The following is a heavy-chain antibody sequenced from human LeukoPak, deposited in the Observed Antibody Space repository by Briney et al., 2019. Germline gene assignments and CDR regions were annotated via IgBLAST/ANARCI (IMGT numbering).Heavy chain of an antibody. CDR1: GGSISSYY. D-gene: IGHD3-22*01. J-gene: IGHJ4*02. V-gene: IGHV4-59*08. CDR3: ARHSYDSSGEETSFDY. CDR2: IYYSGST. Sequence: SETLSLTCTVSGGSISSYYWIWIRQPPGKGLEWIGYIYYSGSTNYNPSLKSRVTISVETSKNQFSLKLSSVTAADTAVYYCARHSYDSSGEETSFDYWGQGTLVTVSS.